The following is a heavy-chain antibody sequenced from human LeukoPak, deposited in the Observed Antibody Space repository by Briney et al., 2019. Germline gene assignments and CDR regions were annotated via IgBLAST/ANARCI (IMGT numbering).Heavy chain of an antibody. CDR3: ARGAHSYGYSGNDY. J-gene: IGHJ4*02. CDR1: GFTFSSYS. Sequence: GGSLRLSCAASGFTFSSYSMNWVRQAPGKGLEWVSSITSSSSYMYYADSVKGRFTISRDNAKNSLYLQMSTLRAEDTAVYYCARGAHSYGYSGNDYWGQGTLVTVSS. D-gene: IGHD5-18*01. CDR2: ITSSSSYM. V-gene: IGHV3-21*04.